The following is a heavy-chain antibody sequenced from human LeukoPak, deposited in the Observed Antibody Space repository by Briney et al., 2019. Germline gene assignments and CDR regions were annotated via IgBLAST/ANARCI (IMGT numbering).Heavy chain of an antibody. J-gene: IGHJ4*02. V-gene: IGHV3-66*01. CDR1: GFTVSSND. Sequence: PGGSLRLSCAASGFTVSSNDMSWVRQAPGKGLEWVSLIYSGRSTYYADSVKGRFIISRDNSKNILYLQMNSLRAEDTAVYYCARYSGTFSNSYFDCWGQGTLVTVSS. D-gene: IGHD1-26*01. CDR3: ARYSGTFSNSYFDC. CDR2: IYSGRST.